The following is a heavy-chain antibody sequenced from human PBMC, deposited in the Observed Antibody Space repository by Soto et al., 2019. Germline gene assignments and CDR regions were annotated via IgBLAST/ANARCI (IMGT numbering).Heavy chain of an antibody. CDR2: IYTGGST. D-gene: IGHD3-16*01. V-gene: IGHV3-53*02. CDR1: GFIVSSKY. CDR3: TTYTGYGMDV. Sequence: EVQMVETGGGLSQPGGSLRLSCAVSGFIVSSKYMTWVRQAPGKGLEWVSVIYTGGSTHYADSARGRFTISRDSSKNTLYLQMNRLRAEDAAVYYCTTYTGYGMDVWGQGTTVTVS. J-gene: IGHJ6*02.